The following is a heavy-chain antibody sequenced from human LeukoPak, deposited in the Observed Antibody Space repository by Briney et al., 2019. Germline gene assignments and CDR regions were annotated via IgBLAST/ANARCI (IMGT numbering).Heavy chain of an antibody. Sequence: GGSLRLSCAASGFTFTHYGMNWVRQSPGKGLERVAGVWHDASKEYYADSVKGRFTSSRDNSKNTLYLQMDSLRAEDTAVYYCARDADTSGHFSWFDPWGQGTLVTVPS. J-gene: IGHJ5*02. V-gene: IGHV3-33*01. CDR3: ARDADTSGHFSWFDP. CDR2: VWHDASKE. D-gene: IGHD6-19*01. CDR1: GFTFTHYG.